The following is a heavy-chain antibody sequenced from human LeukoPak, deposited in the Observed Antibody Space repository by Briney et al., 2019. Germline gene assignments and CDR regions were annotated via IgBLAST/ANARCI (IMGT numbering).Heavy chain of an antibody. D-gene: IGHD3-10*01. J-gene: IGHJ2*01. CDR3: ASQTLGYWYFDL. CDR1: GGSISSGDYC. V-gene: IGHV4-30-4*01. Sequence: SQTLSLTCTVSGGSISSGDYCWSWIRQPPGKGLEWIGYIYYSGSTYYNPSLKSRVTISVDTSKNQFSLKLSSVTAADTAVYYCASQTLGYWYFDLWGRGTLVTVSS. CDR2: IYYSGST.